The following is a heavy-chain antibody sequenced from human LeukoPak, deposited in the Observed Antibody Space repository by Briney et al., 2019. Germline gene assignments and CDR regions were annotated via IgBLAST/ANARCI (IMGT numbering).Heavy chain of an antibody. CDR1: GYTFTSYA. Sequence: GASVKVSCKASGYTFTSYAMNWVRQAPGQGLEWMGGIIPIFGTTNYAQKFQGRVTITADESTSTAYMELSSLRSEDTAVYYCARDSTGVDGMDVWGQGTTVTVSS. CDR2: IIPIFGTT. J-gene: IGHJ6*02. V-gene: IGHV1-69*13. D-gene: IGHD2-2*01. CDR3: ARDSTGVDGMDV.